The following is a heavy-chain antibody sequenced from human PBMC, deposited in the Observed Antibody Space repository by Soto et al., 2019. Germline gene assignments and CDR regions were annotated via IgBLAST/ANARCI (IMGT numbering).Heavy chain of an antibody. Sequence: QVQLVESGGGVVQPGRSLRLSCAASGFTFSSYGMHWVRQAPGKGLEWVAVISYDGSNKYYADSVKGRFTISRDNSKNTLYLQMNSLRAEDTAVYYCAKDSYSAAAGGGYWGQGTLVTVSS. CDR3: AKDSYSAAAGGGY. V-gene: IGHV3-30*18. CDR2: ISYDGSNK. CDR1: GFTFSSYG. D-gene: IGHD6-13*01. J-gene: IGHJ4*02.